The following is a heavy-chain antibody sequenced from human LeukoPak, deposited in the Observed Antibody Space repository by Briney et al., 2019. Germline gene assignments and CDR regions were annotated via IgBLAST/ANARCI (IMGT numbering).Heavy chain of an antibody. J-gene: IGHJ4*02. CDR2: ISGSGGGT. CDR3: AKDRAGMTSPDYFDY. CDR1: GFTFSNYA. V-gene: IGHV3-23*01. D-gene: IGHD1-20*01. Sequence: QSGGSLRLSCAASGFTFSNYAMSWVRQAPGKGLEWVSAISGSGGGTYYADSVKGRFTISRDNSKNTLYLQMNSLRAEDTAVYYCAKDRAGMTSPDYFDYWGQGTLVTVSS.